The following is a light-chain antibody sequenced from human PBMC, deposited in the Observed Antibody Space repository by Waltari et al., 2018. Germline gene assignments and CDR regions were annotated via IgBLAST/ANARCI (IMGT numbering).Light chain of an antibody. V-gene: IGLV3-25*03. Sequence: SDDLTQPPSVSVSPGQTARITCSGDAFPKRYAYWYQQKPGQAPVLMIFKVSERTSGIPERFSGSSSGTMGTLTISGVQAEDEADYYCQSVDSTGSYVVFGGGTKLTVL. J-gene: IGLJ2*01. CDR3: QSVDSTGSYVV. CDR1: AFPKRY. CDR2: KVS.